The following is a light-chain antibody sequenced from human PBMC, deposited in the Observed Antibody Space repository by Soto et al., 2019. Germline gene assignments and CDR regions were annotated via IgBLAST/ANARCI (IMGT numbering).Light chain of an antibody. V-gene: IGLV2-14*01. CDR1: SSDVGGYNY. CDR3: SSYTSSSTLV. CDR2: DVS. J-gene: IGLJ1*01. Sequence: QSVLTQPASVSGSPGQSITISCTGTSSDVGGYNYVSWYQQHPGKAPKLMIYDVSNRPSGVSNRFSGSKSGNTASLTISGLQAEVEADYYCSSYTSSSTLVFGTGTKDTDL.